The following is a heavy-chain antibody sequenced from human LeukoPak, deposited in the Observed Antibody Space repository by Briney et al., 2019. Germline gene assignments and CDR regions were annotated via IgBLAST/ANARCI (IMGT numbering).Heavy chain of an antibody. V-gene: IGHV4-34*01. D-gene: IGHD2-8*01. CDR3: ARGKKYGYYYYYYMDV. Sequence: SETLSLTCAVYGGSFSGYYWSWIRQPPGKGLEWIGEINHSGSTNYNPSLKGRVTISVDTSKNQFSLKLSSVTAADTAVYYCARGKKYGYYYYYYMDVWGKGTTVTVSS. J-gene: IGHJ6*03. CDR2: INHSGST. CDR1: GGSFSGYY.